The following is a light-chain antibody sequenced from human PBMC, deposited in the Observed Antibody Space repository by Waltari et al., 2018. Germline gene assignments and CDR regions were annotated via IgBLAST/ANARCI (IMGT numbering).Light chain of an antibody. CDR2: AAS. CDR1: QSVRNY. J-gene: IGKJ1*01. Sequence: DIVLTQSPATLSLSPGERATLSCRASQSVRNYLAWYQQRPGQAPRLLIYAASNRATGIPARFSGSGSETDFTLTISSLEPEDFAVYYCQQRSYWPGTFGQGTKVEIK. V-gene: IGKV3-11*01. CDR3: QQRSYWPGT.